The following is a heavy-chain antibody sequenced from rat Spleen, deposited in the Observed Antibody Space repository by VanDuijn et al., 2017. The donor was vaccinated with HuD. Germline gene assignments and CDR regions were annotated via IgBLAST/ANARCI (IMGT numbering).Heavy chain of an antibody. CDR3: ARLRWDVMDA. V-gene: IGHV5-29*01. Sequence: EVQLVESGGGLVQPGRSLKLSCAASGFTFSNYGMAWVRQAPTKGLEWVATISYDGSSTYYRDSVKGRFTISRDNAKSTLYLQMDSLRSEDTATYYCARLRWDVMDAWGQGASVTVSS. CDR1: GFTFSNYG. J-gene: IGHJ4*01. D-gene: IGHD1-5*01. CDR2: ISYDGSST.